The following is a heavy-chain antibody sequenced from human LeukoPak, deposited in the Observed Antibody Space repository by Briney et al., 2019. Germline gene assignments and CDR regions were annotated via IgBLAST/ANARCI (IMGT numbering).Heavy chain of an antibody. CDR2: IHHSGGT. V-gene: IGHV4-38-2*02. CDR1: GYSISSGYY. J-gene: IGHJ6*02. D-gene: IGHD2-15*01. Sequence: SETLSLTCTVSGYSISSGYYWGWIRQPLGKGLELIGSIHHSGGTYYNPSLQSRVTISVDTSKNQFSLKLNSVNPEDTAVYYCARVGGGSDPYYAMDVWGQGTTVTVSS. CDR3: ARVGGGSDPYYAMDV.